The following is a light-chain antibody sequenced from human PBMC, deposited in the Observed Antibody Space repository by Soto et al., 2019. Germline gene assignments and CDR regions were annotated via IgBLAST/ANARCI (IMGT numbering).Light chain of an antibody. CDR1: QSISSY. Sequence: EIVVTQSPATLSLSPGERATLSCRASQSISSYLAWYQQKPGQAPRLLIYAASNRATGIPARFSGSGSGTDFTLTISSLEPEDFAVYYCQQRSTWPLTFGGGTKVEIK. CDR3: QQRSTWPLT. V-gene: IGKV3-11*01. CDR2: AAS. J-gene: IGKJ4*01.